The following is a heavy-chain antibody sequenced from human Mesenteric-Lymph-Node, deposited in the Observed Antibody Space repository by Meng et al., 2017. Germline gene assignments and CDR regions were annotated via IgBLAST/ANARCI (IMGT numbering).Heavy chain of an antibody. D-gene: IGHD6-13*01. CDR1: GGSFSGYY. CDR3: ARGRTAYSSSWYGFWYFDL. CDR2: INHSGST. V-gene: IGHV4-34*01. Sequence: SETLSLTCAVYGGSFSGYYWSWIRQPPGKGLEWIGEINHSGSTNYNPSLKSRVTISVDTSKNQFSLKLSSVTAADTAVYYCARGRTAYSSSWYGFWYFDLWGRGTLVTVSS. J-gene: IGHJ2*01.